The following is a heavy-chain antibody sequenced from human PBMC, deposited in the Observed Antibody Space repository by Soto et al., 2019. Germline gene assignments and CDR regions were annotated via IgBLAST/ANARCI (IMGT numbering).Heavy chain of an antibody. CDR2: ISSNGGST. CDR1: GFTFSSYA. V-gene: IGHV3-64D*08. D-gene: IGHD6-13*01. J-gene: IGHJ6*02. CDR3: VKVSPHSSSWPGGMDV. Sequence: GGSLRLSCSASGFTFSSYAMHWVRQAPGKGLEYVSAISSNGGSTYYADSVKGRFTISRDNSKNTLYLQMSSLRAEDTAVYYCVKVSPHSSSWPGGMDVWGQGTTVTVSS.